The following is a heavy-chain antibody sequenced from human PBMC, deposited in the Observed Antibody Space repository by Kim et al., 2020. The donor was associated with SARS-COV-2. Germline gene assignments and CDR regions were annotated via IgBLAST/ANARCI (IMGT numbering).Heavy chain of an antibody. Sequence: GGSLRLSCAASGFTFSSYAMHWVRQAPGKGLEWVAVISYDGSNKYYADSVKGRFTISRDNSKNTLYLQMNSLRAEDTAVYYCARERDSSGYEDAFDIWGQGTMVTVSS. CDR3: ARERDSSGYEDAFDI. J-gene: IGHJ3*02. CDR2: ISYDGSNK. D-gene: IGHD3-22*01. CDR1: GFTFSSYA. V-gene: IGHV3-30-3*01.